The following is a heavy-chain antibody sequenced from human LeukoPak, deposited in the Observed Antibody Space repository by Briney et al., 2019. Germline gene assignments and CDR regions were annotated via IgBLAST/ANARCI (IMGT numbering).Heavy chain of an antibody. V-gene: IGHV3-11*06. CDR1: GFTFSDYY. Sequence: GGSLRLSCAASGFTFSDYYMSWIRQTPGKGLEWVSVINGTSSYTNYADSVKGRFTISRDNAKNSLYLQMNSLRAEDTAVYYCASSPTPGKAAAIDFWGQGTLVTGSS. CDR2: INGTSSYT. J-gene: IGHJ4*02. D-gene: IGHD6-25*01. CDR3: ASSPTPGKAAAIDF.